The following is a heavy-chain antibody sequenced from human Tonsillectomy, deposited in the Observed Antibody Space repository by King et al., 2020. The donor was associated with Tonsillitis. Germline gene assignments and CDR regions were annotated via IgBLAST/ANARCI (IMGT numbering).Heavy chain of an antibody. Sequence: VQLVESGGGLVQPGRSLRLTCTAAGFTFGDYARSWFRHAPGMGLVWVGFIRSKAYSGAAEYAAPVKGRFTISRDDSKNIAYLQMNSLKTEETGVYYCTRAQLETYYYYMDVWGKGTTVTVSS. J-gene: IGHJ6*03. CDR2: IRSKAYSGAA. CDR3: TRAQLETYYYYMDV. V-gene: IGHV3-49*03. CDR1: GFTFGDYA. D-gene: IGHD5-24*01.